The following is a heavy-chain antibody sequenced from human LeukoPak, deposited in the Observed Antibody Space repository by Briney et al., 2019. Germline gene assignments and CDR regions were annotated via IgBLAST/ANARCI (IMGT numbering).Heavy chain of an antibody. D-gene: IGHD6-19*01. J-gene: IGHJ4*02. CDR1: GFTFSSYE. V-gene: IGHV3-48*03. CDR2: ISSSGSTI. Sequence: PGGSLRLSCAASGFTFSSYEMNWVRQAPGKGLEWVSYISSSGSTIYYADSVKGRFTISRDNAKNSLYLQMNSLRAEDTAVYYCAREDNDSSGWYYFDYWGQGTLVTVSS. CDR3: AREDNDSSGWYYFDY.